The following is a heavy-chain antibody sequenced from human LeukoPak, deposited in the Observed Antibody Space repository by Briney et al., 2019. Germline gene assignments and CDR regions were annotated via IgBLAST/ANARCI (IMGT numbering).Heavy chain of an antibody. CDR2: ISTSGST. CDR3: ARDSSGFILPYYFDY. CDR1: GGSISSYY. J-gene: IGHJ4*02. Sequence: PSETLSLTCTVSGGSISSYYWSWIRQPAGKGLESIGHISTSGSTNYNPSLKSRVTMSVDTSKNQFSLKLSSVTAADTAVYYCARDSSGFILPYYFDYWGQGTLVTVSS. V-gene: IGHV4-4*07. D-gene: IGHD3-22*01.